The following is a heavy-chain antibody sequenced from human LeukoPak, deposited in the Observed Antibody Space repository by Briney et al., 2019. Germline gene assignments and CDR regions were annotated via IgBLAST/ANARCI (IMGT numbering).Heavy chain of an antibody. Sequence: ASVKVSCKASGYIFTTYGISWVRQAPGQGLEWMGWISAYNGNPNYAQKLQGRVTMTTDTSTSTAYMELKSLRSDDTAVYYCARVDAQVATYDAFDIWGQGTMVTASS. CDR2: ISAYNGNP. V-gene: IGHV1-18*01. CDR3: ARVDAQVATYDAFDI. D-gene: IGHD5-12*01. CDR1: GYIFTTYG. J-gene: IGHJ3*02.